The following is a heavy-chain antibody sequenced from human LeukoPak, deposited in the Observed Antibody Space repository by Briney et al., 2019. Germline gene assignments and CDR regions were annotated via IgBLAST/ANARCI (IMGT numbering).Heavy chain of an antibody. J-gene: IGHJ6*02. CDR2: ISGSGGST. D-gene: IGHD6-13*01. CDR3: ARETAAAGTSGYYYGTDV. V-gene: IGHV3-23*01. Sequence: PGGSLRLSCAASGFTFSSYAMSWVRQAPGKGLEWVSAISGSGGSTYYADSVKGRFTISRDSSKNTLYLQMNSLRAEDTAVYYCARETAAAGTSGYYYGTDVWGQGTTVTVSS. CDR1: GFTFSSYA.